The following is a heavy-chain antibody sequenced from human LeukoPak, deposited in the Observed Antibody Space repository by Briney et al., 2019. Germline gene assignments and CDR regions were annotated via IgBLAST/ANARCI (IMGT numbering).Heavy chain of an antibody. Sequence: GASVKVPCKASGGTFSSYAISWVRQAPGQGLEWMGRIIPILGIANYAQKFQGRVTITADKSTSTAYMELSSLRSEDTAVYYCARGRVTGTTRLYYFDYWGQGTLVTVSS. CDR1: GGTFSSYA. J-gene: IGHJ4*02. V-gene: IGHV1-69*04. D-gene: IGHD1-20*01. CDR3: ARGRVTGTTRLYYFDY. CDR2: IIPILGIA.